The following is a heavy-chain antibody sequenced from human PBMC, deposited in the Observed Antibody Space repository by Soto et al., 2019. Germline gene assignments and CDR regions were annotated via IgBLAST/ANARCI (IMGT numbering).Heavy chain of an antibody. CDR3: IGYGDSRGPSSFDY. CDR1: GGTFSSYT. CDR2: IIPILGIA. J-gene: IGHJ4*02. V-gene: IGHV1-69*02. D-gene: IGHD4-17*01. Sequence: QVQLVQSGAEVKKPGSSVKVSCKASGGTFSSYTISWVRQAPGQGLEWMGRIIPILGIANYAQKFQGRVTITADKSTSPAYMELSSLRSEDTAVYYCIGYGDSRGPSSFDYWGQGTLVTVSS.